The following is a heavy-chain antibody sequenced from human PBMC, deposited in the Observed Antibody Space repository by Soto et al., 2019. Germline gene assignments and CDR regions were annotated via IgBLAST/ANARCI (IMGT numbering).Heavy chain of an antibody. J-gene: IGHJ4*02. D-gene: IGHD2-2*03. V-gene: IGHV4-59*11. CDR3: ASGWMAALEN. CDR2: IYYSGST. Sequence: LSLTCNVTGDSIKTHYWSWIRQAPGKGLEWIGYIYYSGSTLYNPSLKRRVTISADTAKNQFSLRLTSLTAADTAVYYCASGWMAALENWGQGTLVTVSS. CDR1: GDSIKTHY.